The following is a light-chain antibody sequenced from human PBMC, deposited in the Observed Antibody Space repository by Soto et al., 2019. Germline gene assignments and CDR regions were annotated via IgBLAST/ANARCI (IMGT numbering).Light chain of an antibody. CDR2: EVT. J-gene: IGLJ2*01. Sequence: QSVLTQPASVSGSPGQSITISCTGTSSDVGGYNYVSWYQQHPGKAPKLVIYEVTKRPSGVSNRFSGSKSGNTASLTISGLQAEDETDYCCSSYTSTNHVVFGGGTKVTVL. V-gene: IGLV2-14*01. CDR1: SSDVGGYNY. CDR3: SSYTSTNHVV.